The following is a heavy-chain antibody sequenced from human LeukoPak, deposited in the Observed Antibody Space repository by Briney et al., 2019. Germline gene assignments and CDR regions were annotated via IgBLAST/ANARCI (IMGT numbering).Heavy chain of an antibody. V-gene: IGHV4-61*02. CDR2: IYTSGIT. CDR3: ARERGGSKLSGLYGRDYHYMDV. CDR1: GGSISSGSYY. Sequence: SETLSLTCTVSGGSISSGSYYWSWIRQPAGKGLEWVGRIYTSGITNYNPSLKSRVTISVATSKNQFSLKLSSVTAADTAVYFCARERGGSKLSGLYGRDYHYMDVWGKGTTVTVSS. J-gene: IGHJ6*03. D-gene: IGHD3-16*01.